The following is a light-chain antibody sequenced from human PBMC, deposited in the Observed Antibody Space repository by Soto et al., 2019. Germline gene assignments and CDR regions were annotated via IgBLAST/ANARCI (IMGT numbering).Light chain of an antibody. V-gene: IGLV1-40*01. CDR1: SSNIGAGYD. J-gene: IGLJ3*02. CDR2: GNS. CDR3: QSYDSSLSGWV. Sequence: QSVLTQPPSVSGAPGQRVTISSTGSSSNIGAGYDVHWYQQLPGTAPKLLIYGNSNRPSGVPDRFSGSKSGTSASLAITGLQAEDEVDYYCQSYDSSLSGWVFGGGTKLTVL.